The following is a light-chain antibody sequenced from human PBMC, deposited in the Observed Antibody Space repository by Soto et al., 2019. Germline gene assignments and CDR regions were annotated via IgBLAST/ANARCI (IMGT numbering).Light chain of an antibody. CDR1: SSDVGSYNL. CDR3: CSYAGSFTWV. J-gene: IGLJ3*02. CDR2: EGS. Sequence: QSVLTQPASVSGSPGQSITISCTGTSSDVGSYNLVSWYQHHPGKAPKLMIYEGSKRPSGVSNRFSGSKSGITASLTISGLQAEDEADYYCCSYAGSFTWVFGGGTKLTVL. V-gene: IGLV2-23*01.